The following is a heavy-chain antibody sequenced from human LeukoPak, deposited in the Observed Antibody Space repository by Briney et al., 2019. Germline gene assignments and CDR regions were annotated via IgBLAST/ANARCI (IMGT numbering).Heavy chain of an antibody. D-gene: IGHD1-26*01. Sequence: GGSLRLSCAASGFTFSSYWMHWVRQAPGKGLVWVSRINSDGSSTSYADSVKGRFTISRDNAKNTLYLQMNSLRDDDMALYYCARGNSGSYSQDWFDPWGQGTLVTVSS. CDR2: INSDGSST. V-gene: IGHV3-74*01. CDR3: ARGNSGSYSQDWFDP. J-gene: IGHJ5*02. CDR1: GFTFSSYW.